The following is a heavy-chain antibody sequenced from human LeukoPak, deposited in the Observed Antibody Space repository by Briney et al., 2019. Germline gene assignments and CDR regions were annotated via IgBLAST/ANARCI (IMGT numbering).Heavy chain of an antibody. D-gene: IGHD3-3*01. J-gene: IGHJ4*02. Sequence: GGSLRLSCAASGFTFSSYAMHWVRQAPGKGLEWVGRIKSKKDGEITDYAAPVKGRFTISRDDSKDALYLQVNSLKTEDTAVYYCSTGGGVLRFLGGQGTLVTVSS. CDR1: GFTFSSYA. CDR2: IKSKKDGEIT. V-gene: IGHV3-15*01. CDR3: STGGGVLRFL.